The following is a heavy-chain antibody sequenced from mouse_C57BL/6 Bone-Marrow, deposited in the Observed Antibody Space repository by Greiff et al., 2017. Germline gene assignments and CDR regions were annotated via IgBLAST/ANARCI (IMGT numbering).Heavy chain of an antibody. Sequence: VQLQQSGPELVKPGASVKISCKASGYTFTDYYMNWVKQSHGKSLEWIGDINPNNGGTSYNQKFKGKATLTVDKSSSTAYMARRSLTSEDSAVYYCARESVFYPFDSWGAGATLTVSS. V-gene: IGHV1-26*01. CDR3: ARESVFYPFDS. CDR1: GYTFTDYY. D-gene: IGHD2-1*01. J-gene: IGHJ2*01. CDR2: INPNNGGT.